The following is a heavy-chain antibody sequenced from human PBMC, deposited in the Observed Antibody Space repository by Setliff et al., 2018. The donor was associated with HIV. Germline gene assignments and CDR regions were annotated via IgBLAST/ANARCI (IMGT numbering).Heavy chain of an antibody. CDR2: IYHSGST. Sequence: SETLSLTCAVSGYSISSGYYWGWIRQPPGKGLEWIGSIYHSGSTYYNPSLKSRVTISVDTSKNQFSLKLSSVTAADTAVYYCARGLDIVLMVYAIPDAFDIWGQGTMVTV. D-gene: IGHD2-8*01. J-gene: IGHJ3*02. V-gene: IGHV4-38-2*01. CDR3: ARGLDIVLMVYAIPDAFDI. CDR1: GYSISSGYY.